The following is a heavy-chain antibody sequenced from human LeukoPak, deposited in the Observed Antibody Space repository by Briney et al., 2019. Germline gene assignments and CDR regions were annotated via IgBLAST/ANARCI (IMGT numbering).Heavy chain of an antibody. V-gene: IGHV5-51*01. D-gene: IGHD2-21*02. Sequence: GESLKISCKGSGYSFTSYWIGWVRQIPGKGLEWMGIIYPGDSDTRYSPSFQGQVTISADKSISTAYLQWSSLKASDTAMYYCARYCGGDCSGEYFDYWGQGTLVTVSS. CDR2: IYPGDSDT. CDR3: ARYCGGDCSGEYFDY. J-gene: IGHJ4*02. CDR1: GYSFTSYW.